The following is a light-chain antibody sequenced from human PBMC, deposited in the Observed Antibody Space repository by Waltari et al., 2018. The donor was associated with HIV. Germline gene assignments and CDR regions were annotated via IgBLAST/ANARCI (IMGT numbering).Light chain of an antibody. CDR2: DDN. J-gene: IGLJ3*02. CDR1: ALPKRN. Sequence: SYELTQPPSVSVSPGQTVTITCSGDALPKRNAYWYQQRSGQAPVLVMYDDNKRPSGIPERFSGSTSGTTATLTVSRAQVDDEADYYCYSTDTTGYERVFGGGTKLTVL. CDR3: YSTDTTGYERV. V-gene: IGLV3-10*01.